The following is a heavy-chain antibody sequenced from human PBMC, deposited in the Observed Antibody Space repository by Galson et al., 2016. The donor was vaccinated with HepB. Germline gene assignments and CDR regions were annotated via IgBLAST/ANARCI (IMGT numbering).Heavy chain of an antibody. D-gene: IGHD6-19*01. J-gene: IGHJ5*01. CDR3: ARGGSGRTXWLDS. CDR2: XXYRSKWYN. V-gene: IGHV6-1*01. CDR1: XXXVSXXXAA. Sequence: ISXXXVSXXXAAWNXXXQSPXGGLEWLGXXXYRSKWYNDYAVSVKSRITINPDTSKNQFSLQLNSVTPEDTAVYYCARGGSGRTXWLDSWGXXXLVTVXS.